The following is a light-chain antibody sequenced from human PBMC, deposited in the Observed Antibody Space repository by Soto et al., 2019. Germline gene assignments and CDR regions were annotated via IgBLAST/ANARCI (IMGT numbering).Light chain of an antibody. V-gene: IGKV1-39*01. J-gene: IGKJ1*01. Sequence: DIQMTQSPSSLSASVGDRVTITCRASQTISSYLNWYQQTPGKAPKLLFYTASSLQSGVASRFSGGGSGTDFPLTISSLQPEDFATYYCQQCYSTPRTFGQGTKVEIE. CDR3: QQCYSTPRT. CDR2: TAS. CDR1: QTISSY.